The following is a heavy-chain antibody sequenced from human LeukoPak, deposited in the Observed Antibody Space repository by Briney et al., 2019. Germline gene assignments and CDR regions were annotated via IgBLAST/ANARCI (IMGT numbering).Heavy chain of an antibody. D-gene: IGHD1-26*01. CDR3: ARGVGKYYFDY. J-gene: IGHJ4*02. V-gene: IGHV1-46*01. CDR2: INPSGGST. CDR1: GYTFTSYY. Sequence: ASVKVSCKASGYTFTSYYMHWVRQAPGQGLEWMGIINPSGGSTSYAQKFQGRVTMIRNMSTSTVYMELSSLRSEDTAVYYCARGVGKYYFDYWGQGTLVTVSS.